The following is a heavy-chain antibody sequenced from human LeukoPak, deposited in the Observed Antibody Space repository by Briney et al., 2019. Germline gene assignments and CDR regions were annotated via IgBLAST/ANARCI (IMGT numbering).Heavy chain of an antibody. Sequence: GGSLRLSCAASGFTFSNYGMYWVRQAPGKGLEWVAVISYDGSNKYYEDSVKGRFTISRDNSKNTLYLQMNSLRAEDTAVYYCAVGGYCGGDCYPGGLGDYYYGMDVWGQGTTVTVSS. CDR3: AVGGYCGGDCYPGGLGDYYYGMDV. V-gene: IGHV3-30*03. D-gene: IGHD2-21*02. J-gene: IGHJ6*02. CDR2: ISYDGSNK. CDR1: GFTFSNYG.